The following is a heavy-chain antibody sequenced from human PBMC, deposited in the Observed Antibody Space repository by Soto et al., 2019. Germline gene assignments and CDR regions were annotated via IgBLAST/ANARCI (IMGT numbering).Heavy chain of an antibody. CDR3: ARGERQRQRAY. V-gene: IGHV4-59*12. CDR2: IYYSGST. J-gene: IGHJ4*02. D-gene: IGHD6-25*01. CDR1: DGSIFGFC. Sequence: VGDGSIFGFCGSRIRQPPGKGLEWIGYIYYSGSTNYNPSLKSRVIISVDKSKNQFSLKLSSVTAADTAVYYGARGERQRQRAYWGQGTLVTVSS.